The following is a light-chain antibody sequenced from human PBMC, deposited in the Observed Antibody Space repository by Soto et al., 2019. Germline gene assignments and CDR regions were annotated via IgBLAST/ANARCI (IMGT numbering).Light chain of an antibody. J-gene: IGKJ1*01. CDR1: QSVSSDF. Sequence: EVVLTQSPGTLVVSPGEGATLFCSASQSVSSDFLAWYQQKPGQPPRLLVYGTSSRAAGIPDRFSGSGSGTDFTLTISRLEPEDFGVYYCQQYDKSPRTFGQGTKLEI. V-gene: IGKV3-20*01. CDR3: QQYDKSPRT. CDR2: GTS.